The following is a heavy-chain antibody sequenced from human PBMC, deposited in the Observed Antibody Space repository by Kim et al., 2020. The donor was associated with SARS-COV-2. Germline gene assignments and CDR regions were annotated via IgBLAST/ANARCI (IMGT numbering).Heavy chain of an antibody. CDR3: ATFGSCYGSGTYFDY. J-gene: IGHJ4*02. V-gene: IGHV4-59*12. Sequence: SETLSLTCTVSGGSINTYYWNWIRQPPGKGLEWIGFIYYSGITKYNPSLKNRLTISRDTSKNNFSLKLTSVTAADTAVYYCATFGSCYGSGTYFDYWGQG. D-gene: IGHD3-10*01. CDR2: IYYSGIT. CDR1: GGSINTYY.